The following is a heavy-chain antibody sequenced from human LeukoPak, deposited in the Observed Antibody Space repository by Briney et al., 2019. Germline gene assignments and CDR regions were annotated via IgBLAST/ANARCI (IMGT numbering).Heavy chain of an antibody. CDR3: ARGRYDFWSGYSSSYMDV. CDR1: GGSISSYY. Sequence: SETLSLTCTVSGGSISSYYWSWIRQPPGKGLEWIGYIYYSGSTNYNPSLKSRVTISVDTSKNQSSLKLSSVTAADTAVYYCARGRYDFWSGYSSSYMDVWGKGTTVTVSS. CDR2: IYYSGST. V-gene: IGHV4-59*01. J-gene: IGHJ6*03. D-gene: IGHD3-3*01.